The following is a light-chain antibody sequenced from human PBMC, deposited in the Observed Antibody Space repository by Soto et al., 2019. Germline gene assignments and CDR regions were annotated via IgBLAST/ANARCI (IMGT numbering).Light chain of an antibody. CDR1: SGDVGGYNY. Sequence: QSALTQPVSVSGSPGQSITISCTGTSGDVGGYNYVSWYQQHPGKAPKLMIYDVSNRPSGVSNRFSGSKSGNTASLTISGLRAEDEADYYCNSYTSSSTDVFGTGTKLTVL. CDR2: DVS. CDR3: NSYTSSSTDV. V-gene: IGLV2-14*03. J-gene: IGLJ1*01.